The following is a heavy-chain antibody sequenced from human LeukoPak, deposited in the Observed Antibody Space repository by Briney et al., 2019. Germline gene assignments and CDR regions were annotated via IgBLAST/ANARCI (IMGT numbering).Heavy chain of an antibody. J-gene: IGHJ6*03. D-gene: IGHD6-13*01. CDR1: GFTFSSYA. V-gene: IGHV3-23*01. CDR2: ISGSGGST. CDR3: AKGGSSWYYYYFYMDV. Sequence: GGSLRLSCAASGFTFSSYAMSWVRQAPGKGLEWVSAISGSGGSTYYADSVKGRFTISRDNSKNTLYLQMNSLRAEDTAVYYCAKGGSSWYYYYFYMDVWGKGTTVTVSS.